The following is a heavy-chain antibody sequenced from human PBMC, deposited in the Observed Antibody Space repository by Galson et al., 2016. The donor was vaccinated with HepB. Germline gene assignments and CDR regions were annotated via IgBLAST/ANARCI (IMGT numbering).Heavy chain of an antibody. J-gene: IGHJ4*02. Sequence: QSGAEVKKPWESLRISCKDSGSRFSNYWIGWVRQMPGKGLEWIGIIFTGHSDARYNPSLQGQVTMSVDKSISVVYLQWSSLKASDTAIYYCARRLGNFWTFEFWGQGTPVTVS. CDR3: ARRLGNFWTFEF. CDR2: IFTGHSDA. D-gene: IGHD1-7*01. V-gene: IGHV5-51*01. CDR1: GSRFSNYW.